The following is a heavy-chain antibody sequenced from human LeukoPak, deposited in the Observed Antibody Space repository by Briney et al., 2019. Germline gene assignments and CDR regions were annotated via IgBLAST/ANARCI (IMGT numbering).Heavy chain of an antibody. V-gene: IGHV4-39*07. CDR3: ARAFRIAASGSWFDP. Sequence: SETLSLTCTVSGGYISTSYYYWAWIRQPPGKGLEWIGSVFYSGTTYYNPSLKSRVSVSLDTSKNLFSLKLSSVTAADTAVYYCARAFRIAASGSWFDPWGQGTLVTVSS. CDR2: VFYSGTT. D-gene: IGHD6-13*01. J-gene: IGHJ5*02. CDR1: GGYISTSYYY.